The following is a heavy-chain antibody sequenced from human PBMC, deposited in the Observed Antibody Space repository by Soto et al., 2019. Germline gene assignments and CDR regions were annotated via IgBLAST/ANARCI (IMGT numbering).Heavy chain of an antibody. CDR3: AREPRTSLYDYVWGSYPQGFDY. CDR1: GGSFSGYY. D-gene: IGHD3-16*02. V-gene: IGHV4-34*01. CDR2: INHSGST. J-gene: IGHJ4*02. Sequence: PSETLSLTCAVYGGSFSGYYWSWIRQPPGKGLEWIGEINHSGSTNYNPSLKSRVTISVDTSKNQFSLKLSSVTAADTAVYYCAREPRTSLYDYVWGSYPQGFDYWGQGTLVTVSS.